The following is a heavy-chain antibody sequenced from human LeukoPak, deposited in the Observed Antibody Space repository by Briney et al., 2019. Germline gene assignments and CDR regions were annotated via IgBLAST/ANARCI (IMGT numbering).Heavy chain of an antibody. CDR2: ISDDGSRK. V-gene: IGHV3-30*18. J-gene: IGHJ4*02. CDR3: AKDRSTTWSFDY. CDR1: GFTFSFSG. D-gene: IGHD6-13*01. Sequence: GRSLRLSCAASGFTFSFSGMDWVRQAPGKGLEWVAFISDDGSRKYYADSVKGRFTISRDNSKNTLFLQMNSLRTEDTAVYYCAKDRSTTWSFDYWGQGTLVTVSS.